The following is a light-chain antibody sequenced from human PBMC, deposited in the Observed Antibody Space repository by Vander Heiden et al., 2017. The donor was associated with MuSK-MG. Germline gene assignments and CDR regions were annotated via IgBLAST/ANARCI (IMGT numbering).Light chain of an antibody. Sequence: EIVLTQSPATLSLSPGERATLSCRASQSVSSYLAWYQQKPGQAPRLLIHDASNRATGIPARFSGSGSGTDFTLTISSLEPEDFAVYYCHQRSNWPGTFGPGTKVDIK. CDR1: QSVSSY. V-gene: IGKV3-11*01. J-gene: IGKJ3*01. CDR3: HQRSNWPGT. CDR2: DAS.